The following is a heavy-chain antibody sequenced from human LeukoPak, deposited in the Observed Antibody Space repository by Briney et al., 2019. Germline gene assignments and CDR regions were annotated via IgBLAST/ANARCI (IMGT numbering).Heavy chain of an antibody. CDR1: GFTFSSYA. V-gene: IGHV3-53*01. D-gene: IGHD6-13*01. CDR2: IYSGGST. Sequence: GSLRLSCAASGFTFSSYAMSWVRQAPGKGLEWVSVIYSGGSTYYADSVKGRFTISRDNSKNTLYLQMDSLRAEDTAVYYCAREVAAAGTYYFDYWGQGTLVTVSS. CDR3: AREVAAAGTYYFDY. J-gene: IGHJ4*02.